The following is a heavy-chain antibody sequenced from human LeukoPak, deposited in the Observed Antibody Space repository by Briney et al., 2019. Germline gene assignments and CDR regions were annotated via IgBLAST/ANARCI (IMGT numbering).Heavy chain of an antibody. CDR1: GGSISSGSYY. V-gene: IGHV4-61*01. J-gene: IGHJ3*02. CDR2: IYYSGST. CDR3: VGYYYDSSGYSDI. Sequence: PSETLSLTCTVPGGSISSGSYYWSWIRQPPGKGLEWIGYIYYSGSTNYNPSLKSRVTISADTSKNQFSLKLSSVTAADTAVYYCVGYYYDSSGYSDIWGQGTMVTVSS. D-gene: IGHD3-22*01.